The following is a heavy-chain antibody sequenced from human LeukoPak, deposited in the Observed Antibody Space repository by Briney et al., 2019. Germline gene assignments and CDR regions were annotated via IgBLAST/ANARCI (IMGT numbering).Heavy chain of an antibody. CDR3: ARVFGYCSSTSCYGLRYWSDP. CDR1: GYTFTSYG. V-gene: IGHV1-18*01. D-gene: IGHD2-2*03. CDR2: ISAYNGNT. J-gene: IGHJ5*02. Sequence: ASVKVSCKASGYTFTSYGISWVRQAPGQGLEWMGWISAYNGNTNYAQKLQGRVTMTTDTSTSTAYMELRSLRSDDTAVYYCARVFGYCSSTSCYGLRYWSDPWGQGTLVTVSS.